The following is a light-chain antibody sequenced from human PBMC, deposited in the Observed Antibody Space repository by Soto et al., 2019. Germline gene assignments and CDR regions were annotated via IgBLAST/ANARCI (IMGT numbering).Light chain of an antibody. CDR2: GVT. CDR3: TSYTSSSTLRV. Sequence: QSALTQPASVSGSPGQSITISCTGASSDVGGYNYVSWYQQHPSKAPKLIIYGVTNRPSGVSNRFSGSKSGNTASLTISGLQAEDEAHYYCTSYTSSSTLRVFGGGTKLTVL. CDR1: SSDVGGYNY. V-gene: IGLV2-14*01. J-gene: IGLJ3*02.